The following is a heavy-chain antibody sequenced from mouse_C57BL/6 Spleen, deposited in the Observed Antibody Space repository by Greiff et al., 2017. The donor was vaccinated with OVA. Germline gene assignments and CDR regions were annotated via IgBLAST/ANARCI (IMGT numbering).Heavy chain of an antibody. Sequence: EVKLVESGGGLVQPGGSLKLSCAASGFTFSDYYMYWVRQTPEKRLEWVAYISNGGGSTYYPDTVKGRFTISSDNAKNTLYLQMSRLKSEDTAMYYCARPHGSYWYFDVWGTGTTVTVSS. V-gene: IGHV5-12*01. J-gene: IGHJ1*03. D-gene: IGHD1-1*01. CDR1: GFTFSDYY. CDR2: ISNGGGST. CDR3: ARPHGSYWYFDV.